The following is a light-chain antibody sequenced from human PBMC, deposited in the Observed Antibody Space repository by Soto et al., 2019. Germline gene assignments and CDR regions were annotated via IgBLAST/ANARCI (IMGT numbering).Light chain of an antibody. V-gene: IGKV3-20*01. J-gene: IGKJ4*01. CDR2: GAS. CDR1: QSVSSS. CDR3: QPYNNWPLT. Sequence: IVLTQSPGTLSLSPGERATLPCRASQSVSSSLVWYQQKPGQAPRLLIYGASGRATGIPDRFSGSGSGTDFTLTISRLEPEDFAVYYCQPYNNWPLTFGGGTKVDIK.